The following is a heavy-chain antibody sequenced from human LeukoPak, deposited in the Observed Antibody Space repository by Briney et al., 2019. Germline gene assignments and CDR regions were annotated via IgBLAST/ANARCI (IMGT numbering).Heavy chain of an antibody. CDR3: AWMDTAMVLGNFDY. J-gene: IGHJ4*02. D-gene: IGHD5-18*01. CDR2: IYYSGST. V-gene: IGHV4-59*01. Sequence: PSETLSLTCTVSGGSISSYYWSWIRQPPGKGLEWIGYIYYSGSTNYNPSLKSRVTISVDTSKNQFALKLSSVTAADTAVYYWAWMDTAMVLGNFDYWRQGTLATVPS. CDR1: GGSISSYY.